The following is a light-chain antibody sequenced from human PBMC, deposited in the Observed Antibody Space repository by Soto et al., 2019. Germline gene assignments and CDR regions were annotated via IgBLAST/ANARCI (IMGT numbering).Light chain of an antibody. CDR2: AAS. Sequence: DIQMTQSPSSLSASLGDRVTITCRASQRIVSHLNWYRQKPGEAPELLIYAASSLQSGVPSRFSGTGSGTDFTLTISSLQPEDFATYYCQHSYNTPRALGQGTKVDIK. CDR1: QRIVSH. CDR3: QHSYNTPRA. J-gene: IGKJ2*01. V-gene: IGKV1-39*01.